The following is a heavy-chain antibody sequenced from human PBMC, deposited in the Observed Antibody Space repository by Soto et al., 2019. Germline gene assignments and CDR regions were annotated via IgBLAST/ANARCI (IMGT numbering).Heavy chain of an antibody. J-gene: IGHJ4*02. CDR3: ARINRVPAAPNPSDY. V-gene: IGHV1-69*02. CDR2: IIPILGIA. CDR1: GGTFSSYT. Sequence: QVQLVQSGAEVKKPGSSVKVSCKASGGTFSSYTISWVRQAPGQGLEWMGRIIPILGIANYAQKFQGRVTITADKSTSTAYMELSSLRSEDTAVYYCARINRVPAAPNPSDYWGQGTLVTVSS. D-gene: IGHD2-2*01.